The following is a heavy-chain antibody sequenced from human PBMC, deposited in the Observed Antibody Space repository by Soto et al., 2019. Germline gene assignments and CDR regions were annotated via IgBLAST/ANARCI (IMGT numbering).Heavy chain of an antibody. CDR1: GGSISSYY. CDR2: IYYSGST. D-gene: IGHD7-27*01. J-gene: IGHJ4*02. CDR3: ARRWGRTFDY. Sequence: PSETLSLTCTVSGGSISSYYWSWIRQPPGKGLEWIGYIYYSGSTNYNPSLKSRVTISVDTSKNQFSLKLSSVTAADTAVYYCARRWGRTFDYWGQGTRVNVSS. V-gene: IGHV4-59*08.